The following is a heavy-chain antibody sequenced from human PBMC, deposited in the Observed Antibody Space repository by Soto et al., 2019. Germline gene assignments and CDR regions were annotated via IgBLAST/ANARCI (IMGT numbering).Heavy chain of an antibody. CDR1: GGSISEKY. V-gene: IGHV4-4*07. D-gene: IGHD6-13*01. CDR2: IFANGHT. J-gene: IGHJ5*02. CDR3: VASLAASGLNWLDP. Sequence: SETLSLTCIVSGGSISEKYWNWVRQPPGKGLEWIGLIFANGHTDYNPSLKSRVTMSVDASKNQFSLRLTSMTAADTAVYYCVASLAASGLNWLDPWGRGALVTVSS.